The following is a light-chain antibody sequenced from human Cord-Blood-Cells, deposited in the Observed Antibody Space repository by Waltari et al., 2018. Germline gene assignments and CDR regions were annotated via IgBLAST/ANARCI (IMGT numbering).Light chain of an antibody. CDR1: QDISNY. Sequence: DIQMTQSPSSLSASVGDRVPITSQASQDISNYLNWYQQKPGKAPKLLVYDASNLETGVTTRFSGSGSGTDFTITISSLQPEDIATYYCQQYDNLPITFGQGTRLEIE. J-gene: IGKJ5*01. V-gene: IGKV1-33*01. CDR3: QQYDNLPIT. CDR2: DAS.